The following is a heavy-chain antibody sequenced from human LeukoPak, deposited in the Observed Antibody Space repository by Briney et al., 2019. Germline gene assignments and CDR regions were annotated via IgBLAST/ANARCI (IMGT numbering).Heavy chain of an antibody. Sequence: SGGSLRLSCAASGLTFSSYAMSWVRQAPGKGLEWVSAISGSGGSTYYADSVKGRFTISRDNSKNTLYLQMNSLRAEDTAVYYCANRDAAISAFDIWGQGTMVTVSS. V-gene: IGHV3-23*01. CDR2: ISGSGGST. J-gene: IGHJ3*02. CDR3: ANRDAAISAFDI. CDR1: GLTFSSYA. D-gene: IGHD2-2*01.